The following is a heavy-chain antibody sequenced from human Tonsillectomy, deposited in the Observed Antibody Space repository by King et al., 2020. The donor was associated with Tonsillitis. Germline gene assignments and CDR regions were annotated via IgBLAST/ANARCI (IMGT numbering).Heavy chain of an antibody. CDR1: GFTFSSYA. D-gene: IGHD5-18*01. CDR3: VTEHAANCYYYYRDV. Sequence: VQLVESGGVLVQPGGSLRLSCSASGFTFSSYAMHWVRQAPGKGLEYVSAIISNVGSPYYADSVKGRFTISRDNSKNTMYLQMSSLRTEDTAVYYCVTEHAANCYYYYRDVWGKSTTVTVPS. CDR2: IISNVGSP. V-gene: IGHV3-64D*06. J-gene: IGHJ6*03.